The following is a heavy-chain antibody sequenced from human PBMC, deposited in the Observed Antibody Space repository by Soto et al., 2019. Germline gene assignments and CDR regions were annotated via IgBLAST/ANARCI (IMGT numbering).Heavy chain of an antibody. D-gene: IGHD1-26*01. CDR2: IVGGSGNT. Sequence: SVKVSCKASGFTFSTSAVQWVRQARGQRAEWMRWIVGGSGNTNYAQNSQERVSITRDMSTSTVCVELRSLRSNNTAVYFCAARRSGLYAMDVWGQGTTVTVSS. CDR1: GFTFSTSA. J-gene: IGHJ6*02. CDR3: AARRSGLYAMDV. V-gene: IGHV1-58*01.